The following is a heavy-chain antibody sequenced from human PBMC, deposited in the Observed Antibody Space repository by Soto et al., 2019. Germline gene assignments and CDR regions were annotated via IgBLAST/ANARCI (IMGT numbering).Heavy chain of an antibody. CDR3: ATAPPLVVVALAEFAS. D-gene: IGHD2-15*01. V-gene: IGHV4-4*02. CDR2: IHHTGGT. CDR1: GTSISSTYW. Sequence: QVQLRQSGPGLVKPSGTLSLTCFVSGTSISSTYWWTWVRQSPGEGLEWIGEIHHTGGTNYNTAFETRLTVAAATATHHFSLRLTSLTAAVSAIYSCATAPPLVVVALAEFASWGPGSLVTVSS. J-gene: IGHJ5*02.